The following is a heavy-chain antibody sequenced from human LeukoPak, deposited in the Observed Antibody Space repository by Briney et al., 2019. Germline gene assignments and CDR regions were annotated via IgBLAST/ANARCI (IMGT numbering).Heavy chain of an antibody. CDR2: ISGSGGST. D-gene: IGHD3-22*01. J-gene: IGHJ4*02. CDR1: GFTFSSYA. CDR3: ARHPDYYDSSGYWVY. Sequence: GGSLRLSCAASGFTFSSYAMSWVRQAPGKGLEWVSAISGSGGSTYYADSVKGRFTISRDNSKNTLYLQMYSLRAEDTAVYYCARHPDYYDSSGYWVYWGQGTLVTVSS. V-gene: IGHV3-23*01.